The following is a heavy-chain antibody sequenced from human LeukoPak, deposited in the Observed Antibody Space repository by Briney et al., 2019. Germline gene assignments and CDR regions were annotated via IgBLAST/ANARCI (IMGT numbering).Heavy chain of an antibody. CDR1: GFTFSSYS. V-gene: IGHV3-21*01. D-gene: IGHD4-17*01. Sequence: KPGGSLRLSCAASGFTFSSYSMNWVRQAPGKGPEWVSSISSSSSYIYYADSVKGRFTISRDNAKNSLYLQMNSLRAEDTAVYYCARGGYYGDYEDYWGQGTLVTVSS. J-gene: IGHJ4*02. CDR2: ISSSSSYI. CDR3: ARGGYYGDYEDY.